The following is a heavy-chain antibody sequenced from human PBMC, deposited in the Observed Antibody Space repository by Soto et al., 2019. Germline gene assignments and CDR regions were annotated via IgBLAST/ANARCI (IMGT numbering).Heavy chain of an antibody. CDR1: GFTFSSYA. CDR2: ISGRGDST. D-gene: IGHD3-16*01. CDR3: AKLRFGDLTYVFDF. V-gene: IGHV3-23*01. J-gene: IGHJ4*02. Sequence: EVQLLDSGGGLVQPGGSLRLSCAVSGFTFSSYAMSWVRQAPGKGLEWVSSISGRGDSTDYADSVKGRFTVSRDNSKNTLYLHMNSLRAEDTAFYYCAKLRFGDLTYVFDFWGQGSLVTVSS.